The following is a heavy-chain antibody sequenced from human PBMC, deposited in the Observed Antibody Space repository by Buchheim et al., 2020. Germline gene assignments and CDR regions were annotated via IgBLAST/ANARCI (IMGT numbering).Heavy chain of an antibody. Sequence: QLQLQESGPGLVRPSETLSLTCTVSGGSISSGSYYWGWIRQTPGKGLEWIGSMSYRGSSYHNSPLKNRVTISVDTSKNQFSLRLTSVTAADSAVYYCARHDHKGYLYYYMDVWGKGTT. CDR1: GGSISSGSYY. V-gene: IGHV4-39*01. CDR2: MSYRGSS. J-gene: IGHJ6*03. CDR3: ARHDHKGYLYYYMDV. D-gene: IGHD5-12*01.